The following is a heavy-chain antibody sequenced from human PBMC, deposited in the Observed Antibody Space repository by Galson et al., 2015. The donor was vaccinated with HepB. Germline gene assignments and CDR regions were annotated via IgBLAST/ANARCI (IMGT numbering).Heavy chain of an antibody. CDR2: INPSGGST. D-gene: IGHD3-10*01. J-gene: IGHJ5*02. CDR3: ARDIMTGTGYNWFDP. CDR1: GYTFTSYY. Sequence: SVKVSCKASGYTFTSYYMHWVRQAPGQGLEWMGIINPSGGSTSYAQKFQGRVTMTRDTSTSTVYMELSSLRSEDTAVYYCARDIMTGTGYNWFDPWGQGTLVTVSS. V-gene: IGHV1-46*03.